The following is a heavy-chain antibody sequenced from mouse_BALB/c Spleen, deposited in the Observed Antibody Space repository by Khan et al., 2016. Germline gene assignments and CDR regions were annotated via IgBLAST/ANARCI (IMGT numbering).Heavy chain of an antibody. CDR1: GYAFTYSL. Sequence: QVQLQQSGTELVRPGTSVTVSCKASGYAFTYSLIDWLKQRPGQGLEWIGGINPGSGGTKYNAKFKGKATMTADTSSNTAYMQLSSLTSDDTAVYFVAKHVVYASYWYVENWGAGTTVTVSS. CDR2: INPGSGGT. V-gene: IGHV1-54*02. J-gene: IGHJ1*01. D-gene: IGHD1-3*01. CDR3: AKHVVYASYWYVEN.